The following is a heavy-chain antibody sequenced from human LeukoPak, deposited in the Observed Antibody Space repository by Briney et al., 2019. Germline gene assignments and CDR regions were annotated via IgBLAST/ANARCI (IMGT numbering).Heavy chain of an antibody. V-gene: IGHV4-4*02. J-gene: IGHJ6*04. Sequence: NTSETLSLTCAVSGGSISSSNWWSWVRQPPGKGLEWIGEIYHSGSTNYNPSLKSRVTISVDKSKNQFSLKLSSVTAADTAVYYCARERWWDTAMVTDVWGKGTTVTVSS. D-gene: IGHD5-18*01. CDR3: ARERWWDTAMVTDV. CDR2: IYHSGST. CDR1: GGSISSSNW.